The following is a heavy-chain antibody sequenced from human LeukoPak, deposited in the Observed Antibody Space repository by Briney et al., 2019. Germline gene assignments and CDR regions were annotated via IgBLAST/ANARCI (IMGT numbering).Heavy chain of an antibody. Sequence: SVKVSCKASGGTFSSYAISWVRQAPGQGLEWMGGIIPIFGTANYAQKFQGRVTITADESTSTAYMELSSLRSEDTAVYYCARDQGHYYDSSGDLTLGYWGQGTLVTVSS. J-gene: IGHJ4*02. CDR2: IIPIFGTA. CDR3: ARDQGHYYDSSGDLTLGY. CDR1: GGTFSSYA. V-gene: IGHV1-69*13. D-gene: IGHD3-22*01.